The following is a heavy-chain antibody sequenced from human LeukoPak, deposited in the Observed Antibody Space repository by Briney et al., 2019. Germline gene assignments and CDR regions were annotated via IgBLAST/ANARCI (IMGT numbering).Heavy chain of an antibody. CDR3: ARDLWCSSTSCSA. V-gene: IGHV4-59*01. CDR1: GGSISSYY. Sequence: SETLSLTCTVSGGSISSYYWSWIRQPPGKGLEWIGYIYYSGSTNYNPSLKSRVTISVDTSKNQFSLKLSSVTAADTAVYYCARDLWCSSTSCSAWGQGTLGTVSS. J-gene: IGHJ5*02. CDR2: IYYSGST. D-gene: IGHD2-2*01.